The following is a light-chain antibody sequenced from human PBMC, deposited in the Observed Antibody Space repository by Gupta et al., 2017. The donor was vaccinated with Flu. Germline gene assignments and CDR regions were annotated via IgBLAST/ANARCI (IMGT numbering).Light chain of an antibody. Sequence: DIETTPSPSSLSASVGDRVTITCRASQSISSYLNWYQQKPGKAPKLLIYAASRVQSGIPSRFSGSGSGTDFTLTISSLQPEDFATYYCQQSDSTPKTFGQGTKVEIK. CDR1: QSISSY. J-gene: IGKJ1*01. CDR2: AAS. V-gene: IGKV1-39*01. CDR3: QQSDSTPKT.